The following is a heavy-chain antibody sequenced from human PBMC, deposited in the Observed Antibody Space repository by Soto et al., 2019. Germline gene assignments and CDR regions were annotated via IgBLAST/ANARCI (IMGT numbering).Heavy chain of an antibody. CDR2: ISAYNGNT. D-gene: IGHD5-18*01. J-gene: IGHJ4*02. CDR3: ASFAMDRRCNY. V-gene: IGHV1-18*01. CDR1: GYTFTSYG. Sequence: QVQLVQSGAEVKKPGASVKVSCKASGYTFTSYGISWVRQAPGQVLEWMGWISAYNGNTNDAQKLQGRVTMTTDTSTRTAYTELRSLRSDDTAVDYWASFAMDRRCNYWGQGTMVAVSS.